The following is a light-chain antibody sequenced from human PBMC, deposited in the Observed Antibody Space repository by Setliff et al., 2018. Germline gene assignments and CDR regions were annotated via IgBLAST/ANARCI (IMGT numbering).Light chain of an antibody. Sequence: QSALTQPASVSGSPGQSITIYCIGSSSDIGAYDYVAWYQQHPGKAPKLMIYDVSHRPSGVSHRFSASKSGNTAPLTISGLQVEDEADYYCSSYSTRTSLDVFGTGTKVTV. V-gene: IGLV2-14*03. J-gene: IGLJ1*01. CDR1: SSDIGAYDY. CDR2: DVS. CDR3: SSYSTRTSLDV.